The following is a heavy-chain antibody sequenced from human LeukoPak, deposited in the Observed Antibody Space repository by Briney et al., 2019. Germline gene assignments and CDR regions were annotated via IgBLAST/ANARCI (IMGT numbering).Heavy chain of an antibody. CDR2: IYSGGST. CDR1: GFTVSNNY. CDR3: ATYSSLDY. D-gene: IGHD3-22*01. Sequence: GGSLRLSCAASGFTVSNNYMRWVRQAPGKGLEWVSLIYSGGSTYYADSVKGRFTISRDNSKNTLYLQVNSLRAEDTAVYYCATYSSLDYWGQGTLVTVSS. J-gene: IGHJ4*02. V-gene: IGHV3-53*01.